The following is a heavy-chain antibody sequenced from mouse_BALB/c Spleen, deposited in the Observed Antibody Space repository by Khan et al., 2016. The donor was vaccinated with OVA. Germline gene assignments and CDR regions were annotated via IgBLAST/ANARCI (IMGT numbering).Heavy chain of an antibody. J-gene: IGHJ3*01. CDR1: GFTFSSFV. Sequence: EVQLVESGGGLVEPGGFLKLSCAASGFTFSSFVMSWVRQTPEKRLEWVATISSAATYTYYPDSIKGRFTISRDNAKNTLYLHMNSLRSDDTAIYYCTNGNYGWFAYWGLGTLVTVST. CDR3: TNGNYGWFAY. CDR2: ISSAATYT. V-gene: IGHV5-9-3*01. D-gene: IGHD2-1*01.